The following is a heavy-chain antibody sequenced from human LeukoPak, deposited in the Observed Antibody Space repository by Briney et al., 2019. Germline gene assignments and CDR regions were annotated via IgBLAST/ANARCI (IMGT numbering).Heavy chain of an antibody. CDR3: ARHDGHLLSALDI. D-gene: IGHD3/OR15-3a*01. Sequence: SETLSLTCTVSGGSISSSSYYWGWIRQPPGKGLECIGSIYYSGSTYYNPSLKSRVTISVDTSKNQFSLKLSSVTAADTAVYYCARHDGHLLSALDIWGQGTMLPVSS. V-gene: IGHV4-39*01. CDR1: GGSISSSSYY. J-gene: IGHJ3*02. CDR2: IYYSGST.